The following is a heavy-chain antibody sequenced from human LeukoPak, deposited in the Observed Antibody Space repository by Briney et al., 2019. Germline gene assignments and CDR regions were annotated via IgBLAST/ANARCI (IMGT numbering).Heavy chain of an antibody. V-gene: IGHV3-23*01. J-gene: IGHJ4*02. D-gene: IGHD6-6*01. CDR1: GFTFSAYA. CDR3: ANRIGSSSRDY. Sequence: GGSLRLSCAASGFTFSAYAMTWVRQAPGKGLEWVSGINSNGDEIYYADSVRGRVTISRDKSNNALCLQMDSLRAEDTAVYYSANRIGSSSRDYWGQGTLVTVSS. CDR2: INSNGDEI.